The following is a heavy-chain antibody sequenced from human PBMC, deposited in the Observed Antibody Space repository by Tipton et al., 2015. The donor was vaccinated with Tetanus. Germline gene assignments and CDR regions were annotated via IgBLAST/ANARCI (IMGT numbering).Heavy chain of an antibody. J-gene: IGHJ4*02. CDR2: IYSGGNT. Sequence: SLRLSCAASGFTVSSNYMTWVRQAPGKGLEWVSLIYSGGNTYYSDSVKGRFTISRDNSNNTLYLQMNSLRAEDTAVYYCNGGSTRAYFDFWVQVSLVNVSS. CDR1: GFTVSSNY. V-gene: IGHV3-53*01. CDR3: NGGSTRAYFDF. D-gene: IGHD2-2*01.